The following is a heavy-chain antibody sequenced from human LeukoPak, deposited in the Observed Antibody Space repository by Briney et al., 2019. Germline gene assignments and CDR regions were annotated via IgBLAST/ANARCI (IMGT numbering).Heavy chain of an antibody. J-gene: IGHJ4*02. D-gene: IGHD3-22*01. CDR3: ARGDRWYYDSSGYLYFDY. Sequence: PSETLSLTCTVSGGSISSGGYYWSWIRQHPGKGLEWIEYIYYSGSTYYNPSLKSRVTISVDTSKNQFSLKLSSVTAADTAVYYCARGDRWYYDSSGYLYFDYWGQGTLVTVSS. CDR1: GGSISSGGYY. CDR2: IYYSGST. V-gene: IGHV4-31*03.